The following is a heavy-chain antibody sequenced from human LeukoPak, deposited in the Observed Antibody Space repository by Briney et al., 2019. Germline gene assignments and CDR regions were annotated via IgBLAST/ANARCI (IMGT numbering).Heavy chain of an antibody. V-gene: IGHV3-74*01. J-gene: IGHJ3*02. CDR1: GFTFSSYW. D-gene: IGHD5-24*01. CDR3: ARDRRWLNAFDI. Sequence: LPGGSLRLSCAASGFTFSSYWMHWVRQAPGKGLVWVSRIKSDGSITNYADSVKGRFTISRDNAKNTLYLQMNSLRAEDTAVYYCARDRRWLNAFDIWGQGTMVTVSS. CDR2: IKSDGSIT.